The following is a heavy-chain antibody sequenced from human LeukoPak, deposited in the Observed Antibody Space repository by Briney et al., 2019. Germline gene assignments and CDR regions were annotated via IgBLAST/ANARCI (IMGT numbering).Heavy chain of an antibody. CDR3: AKSGGFFDT. CDR2: IGQDGTDK. D-gene: IGHD1-26*01. J-gene: IGHJ4*02. CDR1: GFTFTNYW. V-gene: IGHV3-7*01. Sequence: GGSLGLSCTVSGFTFTNYWMTWVRQAPGKGLEWAANIGQDGTDKYYVDSVVGRFTISRDNAQNLLYLRMNSLRAEDTGVYFCAKSGGFFDTWGQGTMVTVSS.